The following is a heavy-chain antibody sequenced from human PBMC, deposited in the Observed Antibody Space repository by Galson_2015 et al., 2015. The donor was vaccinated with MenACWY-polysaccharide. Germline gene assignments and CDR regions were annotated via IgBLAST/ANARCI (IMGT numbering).Heavy chain of an antibody. J-gene: IGHJ6*02. Sequence: SLRLSCAASGFTFNDFWLSWVRQAPGKGLEWVANINQYGSEKYYVDSVKGRFTISRDNSKNMLYLQMNSLRAEDTAEYYCARAYCDRTTCYGMDVWGQGTTVTVSS. V-gene: IGHV3-7*01. CDR3: ARAYCDRTTCYGMDV. CDR1: GFTFNDFW. D-gene: IGHD2-2*01. CDR2: INQYGSEK.